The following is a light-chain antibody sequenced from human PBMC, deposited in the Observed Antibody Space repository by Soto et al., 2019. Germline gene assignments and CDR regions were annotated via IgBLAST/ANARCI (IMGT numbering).Light chain of an antibody. V-gene: IGKV1-39*01. CDR3: QQSYKMPS. Sequence: EIPLTQSPSSLAASVGDRLTLTCRASRNVSIYLNWYQQKPGKGPTLLIHATSNLQIGVPSRVSGSGSGTEFTLTISSLEPEDFGTYYCQQSYKMPSFGQGTRLVIK. J-gene: IGKJ5*01. CDR2: ATS. CDR1: RNVSIY.